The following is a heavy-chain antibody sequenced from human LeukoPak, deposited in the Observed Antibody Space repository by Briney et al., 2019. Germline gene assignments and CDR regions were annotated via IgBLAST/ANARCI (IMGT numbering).Heavy chain of an antibody. CDR2: IFYSGTT. V-gene: IGHV4-39*07. J-gene: IGHJ5*02. CDR1: GGSISSSSRY. Sequence: SETLSLTCSVSGGSISSSSRYWGWIRQPPGKGLEWIGSIFYSGTTYYNPSLKSRLTISVDTSKNQFSLKLSSVTAADTAVYYCASQQQLVLLDWFDPWGQGTLVTVSS. D-gene: IGHD6-13*01. CDR3: ASQQQLVLLDWFDP.